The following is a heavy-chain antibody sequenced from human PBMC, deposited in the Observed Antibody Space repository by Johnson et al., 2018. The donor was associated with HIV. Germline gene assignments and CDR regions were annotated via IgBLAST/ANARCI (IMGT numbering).Heavy chain of an antibody. D-gene: IGHD3-22*01. V-gene: IGHV3-53*01. CDR2: IYSGGST. Sequence: VQLVESGGGLVQPGGSLRLSCAASGFTVSSNYMSWVRQAPGKGLEWVSIIYSGGSTYYADPVKGRFTISRTNSKNTLYLQMNSLRAEDTAVYYCARDGDSSGPLHDAFDIWGQGTMVTVSS. CDR3: ARDGDSSGPLHDAFDI. CDR1: GFTVSSNY. J-gene: IGHJ3*02.